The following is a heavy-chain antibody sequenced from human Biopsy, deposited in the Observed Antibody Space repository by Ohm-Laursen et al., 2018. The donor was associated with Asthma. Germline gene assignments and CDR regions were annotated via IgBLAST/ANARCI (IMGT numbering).Heavy chain of an antibody. CDR1: GFTFSSYG. CDR3: ASQSSGPDFWGGYYYFDY. D-gene: IGHD3-3*01. CDR2: ISYDGSNK. Sequence: SLRLSCTASGFTFSSYGMHWVRQAPGKGLEWVAVISYDGSNKYYADSVKGRFTISRDNSKNTLYLQMNSLRAEDTAVYYCASQSSGPDFWGGYYYFDYWGQGTLVTVS. V-gene: IGHV3-30*03. J-gene: IGHJ4*02.